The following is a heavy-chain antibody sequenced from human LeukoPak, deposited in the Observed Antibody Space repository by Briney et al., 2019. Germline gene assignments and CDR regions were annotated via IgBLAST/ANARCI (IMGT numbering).Heavy chain of an antibody. CDR1: GFTFSSYS. V-gene: IGHV3-21*01. CDR2: ISSSSSYI. D-gene: IGHD2-2*01. CDR3: ARDWRAIVVVPAAPFFDY. J-gene: IGHJ4*02. Sequence: GGSLRLSCAASGFTFSSYSVNWVRQAPGKGLEWVSSISSSSSYIYYADSVKGRFTISRDNAKNSLYLQMNSLRAEDTAVYYCARDWRAIVVVPAAPFFDYWGQGTLVTVSS.